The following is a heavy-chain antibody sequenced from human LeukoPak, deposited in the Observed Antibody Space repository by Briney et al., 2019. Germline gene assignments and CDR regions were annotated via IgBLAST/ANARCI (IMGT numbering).Heavy chain of an antibody. V-gene: IGHV4-39*01. CDR3: ARHDYSKWFDP. CDR2: FYYSWST. J-gene: IGHJ5*02. Sequence: ETLSLTCSVSGGSISSSNYYWVWIRQSPGKGLEWLGSFYYSWSTYDTPSLQSRVTISVDTTKNQFSLKLTSVTAADTAVYYCARHDYSKWFDPCGQGSLVTVSS. CDR1: GGSISSSNYY. D-gene: IGHD4-11*01.